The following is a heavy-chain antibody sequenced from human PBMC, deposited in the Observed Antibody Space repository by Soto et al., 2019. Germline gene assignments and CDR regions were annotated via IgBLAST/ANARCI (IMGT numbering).Heavy chain of an antibody. D-gene: IGHD3-22*01. V-gene: IGHV3-48*03. J-gene: IGHJ1*01. Sequence: LGGSLRLSCAASGFTFSSYEMNWVRQAPGKGLEWVSYISNSGGTIYYADSVEGRFTISRDNAKNSLYLQSNSLRAEDTAVYYCARGRYYYDSSGYYAPLGYFQHWGQGTLVTVSS. CDR1: GFTFSSYE. CDR3: ARGRYYYDSSGYYAPLGYFQH. CDR2: ISNSGGTI.